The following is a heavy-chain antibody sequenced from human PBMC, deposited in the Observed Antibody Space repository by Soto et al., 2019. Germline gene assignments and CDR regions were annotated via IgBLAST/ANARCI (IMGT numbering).Heavy chain of an antibody. CDR3: ARNGAGQWLAHPNNWFDP. CDR1: GYTFTSYA. CDR2: INAGNGNT. J-gene: IGHJ5*02. Sequence: QVQLVQSGAEEKKPGASVKVSCKASGYTFTSYAMHWVRQAPGQRLEWMGWINAGNGNTKYSQKFQGRVTITRDTXAXTXXMELSSLRSEDTAVYYCARNGAGQWLAHPNNWFDPWGQGTLVTVSS. V-gene: IGHV1-3*05. D-gene: IGHD6-19*01.